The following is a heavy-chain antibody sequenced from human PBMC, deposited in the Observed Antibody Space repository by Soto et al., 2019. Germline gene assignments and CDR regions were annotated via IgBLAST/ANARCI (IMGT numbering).Heavy chain of an antibody. V-gene: IGHV3-64*01. J-gene: IGHJ6*03. CDR1: GVTFSSYA. D-gene: IGHD6-13*01. CDR3: ARRAAAGETYYYYYMDV. Sequence: PGGSLRLSCAASGVTFSSYAMHWVRQAPGKGLEYVSAISSNGGSTYYANSVKGRFTISRDNSKNTLYLQMGSLRAEDMAVYYCARRAAAGETYYYYYMDVWGKGTTVTGLL. CDR2: ISSNGGST.